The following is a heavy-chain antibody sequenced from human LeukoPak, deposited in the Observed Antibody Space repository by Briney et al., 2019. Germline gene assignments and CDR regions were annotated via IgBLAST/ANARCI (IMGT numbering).Heavy chain of an antibody. Sequence: GGSLRLSCTTAGFTFGDYAMSWFRQAQGKGLEWVGFIRSKAYGGTTEYAASVKGRFTISRDDSKSIAYLQMNSLKTEDTAVYYCTRGGYYDSSGYPYFDYWGQGTLVTVSS. V-gene: IGHV3-49*03. CDR1: GFTFGDYA. J-gene: IGHJ4*02. CDR3: TRGGYYDSSGYPYFDY. D-gene: IGHD3-22*01. CDR2: IRSKAYGGTT.